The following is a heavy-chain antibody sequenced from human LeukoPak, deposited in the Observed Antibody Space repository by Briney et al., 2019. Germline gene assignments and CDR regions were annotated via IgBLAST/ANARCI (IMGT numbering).Heavy chain of an antibody. V-gene: IGHV1-18*04. Sequence: GESLKISCKGSGYSFTSYWIGWVRQAPGQGLEWMGWISAYNGNTNYAQKLQGRVTMTTDTSTSTAYMELRSLRSDDTAVYYCARRGATSGEVDYWGQGTLVTVSS. D-gene: IGHD1-26*01. CDR1: GYSFTSYW. J-gene: IGHJ4*02. CDR3: ARRGATSGEVDY. CDR2: ISAYNGNT.